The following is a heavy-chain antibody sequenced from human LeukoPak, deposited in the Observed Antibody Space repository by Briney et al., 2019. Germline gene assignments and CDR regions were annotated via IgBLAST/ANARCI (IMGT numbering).Heavy chain of an antibody. CDR2: IIPIFGTA. J-gene: IGHJ6*03. CDR3: AGSYGSGSYREPDYYYYYMDV. V-gene: IGHV1-69*05. D-gene: IGHD3-10*01. CDR1: GGTFSSYA. Sequence: SVTVSCKASGGTFSSYAISWVRQAPGQGLEWMGGIIPIFGTANYAQKFQGRVTITTDESTSTAYMELSSLRSEDTAVYYCAGSYGSGSYREPDYYYYYMDVWGKGTTVTVSS.